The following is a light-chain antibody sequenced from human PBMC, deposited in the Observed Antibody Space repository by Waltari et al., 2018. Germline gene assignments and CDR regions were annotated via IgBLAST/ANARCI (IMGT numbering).Light chain of an antibody. CDR2: SAS. CDR3: QQLSSQPLT. V-gene: IGKV1-9*01. CDR1: QGISSY. Sequence: DIQLTQSPSFLSASVGDRVTITCRASQGISSYVAWYQQNPGKAPMLLIHSASTLQSGVPSRFSGSGSGTEFTLTISSLQPEDFASYYCQQLSSQPLTFGGGTKVEI. J-gene: IGKJ4*01.